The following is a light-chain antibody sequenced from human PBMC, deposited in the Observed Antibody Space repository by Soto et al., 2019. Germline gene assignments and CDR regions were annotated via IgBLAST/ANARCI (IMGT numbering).Light chain of an antibody. CDR3: QQYGSSPRNT. Sequence: EIVLTQSPGTLSLSPGERATLSCRASQSVSSSYLAWYQQKPGQAPGLLIYGASSRATGIPDRFSGSGSGTDFTLTISRLEPEDFAVYYCQQYGSSPRNTFGPGTKVDIK. V-gene: IGKV3-20*01. CDR1: QSVSSSY. CDR2: GAS. J-gene: IGKJ3*01.